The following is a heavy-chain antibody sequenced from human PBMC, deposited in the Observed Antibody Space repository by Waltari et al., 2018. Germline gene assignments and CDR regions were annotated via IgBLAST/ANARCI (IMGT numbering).Heavy chain of an antibody. CDR1: GFTFSSHW. J-gene: IGHJ5*02. CDR3: ARDRGTATPLDP. Sequence: EVQVVESGGGLVQPGGSLRLSCVASGFTFSSHWMHWVRQVSGKGLEWVSRITTDETNTAYADTVKCRFTVSRDNAKNTVYLQMTSVRAEDTGIYYCARDRGTATPLDPWGQGTVVTVSS. CDR2: ITTDETNT. V-gene: IGHV3-74*03. D-gene: IGHD3-10*01.